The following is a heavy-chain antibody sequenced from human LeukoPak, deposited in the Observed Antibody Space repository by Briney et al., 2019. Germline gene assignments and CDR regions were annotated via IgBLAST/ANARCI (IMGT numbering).Heavy chain of an antibody. Sequence: GGSLKVSCSASGFTFSSYAMHWVRQAPGKGLEYVSGINNNGGDTQDADSVKGRFTISRDNSKNTLYLQMNSLRAEDTAVYYCAKDEAAGTYWFDPWGQGTLVTVSS. D-gene: IGHD6-13*01. CDR3: AKDEAAGTYWFDP. V-gene: IGHV3-64*04. CDR2: INNNGGDT. CDR1: GFTFSSYA. J-gene: IGHJ5*01.